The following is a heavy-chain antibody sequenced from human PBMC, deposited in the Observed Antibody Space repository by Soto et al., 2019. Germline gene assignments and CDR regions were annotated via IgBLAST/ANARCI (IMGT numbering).Heavy chain of an antibody. V-gene: IGHV4-39*01. J-gene: IGHJ4*02. Sequence: SETLSLTCTVSGGSIYRSGYYWGWIRQPPGRGLEWIGNIDYNGVTYSNPSLKSRVTISRDTSKNQFCLKLTSVTAADTALYYCRKVLVGATGHTDSDSWGPGTLVTVSS. CDR2: IDYNGVT. CDR3: RKVLVGATGHTDSDS. CDR1: GGSIYRSGYY. D-gene: IGHD2-15*01.